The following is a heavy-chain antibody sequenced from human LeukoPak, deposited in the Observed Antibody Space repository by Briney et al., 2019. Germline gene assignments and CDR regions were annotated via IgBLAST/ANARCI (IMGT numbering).Heavy chain of an antibody. CDR3: AAIPRGYWNDLDY. D-gene: IGHD1-1*01. J-gene: IGHJ4*02. V-gene: IGHV4-59*08. CDR2: IYYSGST. Sequence: SETLSLTCTVSGGSISSYYWSWIRQPPGKGLEWIGYIYYSGSTNYNPSLKSRVTISVDTSKNQFSLKLSSVTAADTAVYYCAAIPRGYWNDLDYWGQGTLVTVSS. CDR1: GGSISSYY.